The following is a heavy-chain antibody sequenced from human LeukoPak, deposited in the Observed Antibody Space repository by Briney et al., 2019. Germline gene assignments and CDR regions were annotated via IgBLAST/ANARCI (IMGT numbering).Heavy chain of an antibody. V-gene: IGHV3-21*01. CDR1: GFTFSSYW. Sequence: GGSLRLSCAASGFTFSSYWMSWVRQAPGKGLEWVSSISSSSSYIYYADSVKGRFTISRDNAKNSLYLQMNSLRAEDTAVYYCARLIGSSSGFDYWGQGTLVTVSS. D-gene: IGHD6-6*01. J-gene: IGHJ4*02. CDR3: ARLIGSSSGFDY. CDR2: ISSSSSYI.